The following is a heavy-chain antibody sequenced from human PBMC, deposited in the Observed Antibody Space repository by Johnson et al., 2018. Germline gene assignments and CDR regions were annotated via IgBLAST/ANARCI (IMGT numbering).Heavy chain of an antibody. CDR2: IYYSGST. Sequence: QVQLQESGPGLVKPSETLSLTCTVSGGSISSYYWSWIRQPPGKGLEWIGYIYYSGSTNYNPSLKSRVTISVDTSKHQFSLKLSSVTAADPAVYYCARGPTVNYYYYGRDVWGQGTTVTVSS. J-gene: IGHJ6*02. CDR3: ARGPTVNYYYYGRDV. CDR1: GGSISSYY. V-gene: IGHV4-59*01.